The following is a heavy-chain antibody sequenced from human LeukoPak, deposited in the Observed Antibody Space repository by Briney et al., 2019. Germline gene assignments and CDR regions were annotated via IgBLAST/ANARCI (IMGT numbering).Heavy chain of an antibody. Sequence: ASVKVSCKASGYTFTSYYMHWVQQAPGQGLEWMGIINPSGGSTSYAQKFQGRVTMTRDTSTSTVYMELSSLRSEDTAVYYCARDLTRGGDFDYWGQGTLVTVSS. CDR2: INPSGGST. CDR1: GYTFTSYY. CDR3: ARDLTRGGDFDY. J-gene: IGHJ4*02. D-gene: IGHD2-15*01. V-gene: IGHV1-46*01.